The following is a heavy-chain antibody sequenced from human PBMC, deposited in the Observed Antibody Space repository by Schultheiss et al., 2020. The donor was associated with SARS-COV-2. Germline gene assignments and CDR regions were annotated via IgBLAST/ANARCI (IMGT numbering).Heavy chain of an antibody. CDR3: ARDRYYGSGSYYYYYGMDV. D-gene: IGHD3-10*01. CDR1: GGSISSGGYY. J-gene: IGHJ6*02. Sequence: SETLSLTCTVSGGSISSGGYYWSWIRQHPGKGLEWIGSIFYSGGTYYNPSLKSRVTISVDTSKNQFSLKLSSVTAADTAVYYCARDRYYGSGSYYYYYGMDVWGQGTTVTVSS. V-gene: IGHV4-31*03. CDR2: IFYSGGT.